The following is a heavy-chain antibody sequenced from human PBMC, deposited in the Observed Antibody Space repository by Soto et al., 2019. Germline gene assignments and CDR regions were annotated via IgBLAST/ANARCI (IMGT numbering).Heavy chain of an antibody. Sequence: QVQLVQSGAEVKKPGSSVKVSCKASGGTFNNYAISWVRQAPGQGLEWMGGIIPIIGTSDYAHKFQGRLAIREDESMGTTFLRLGSLRSEDTARYYWARGGVGVVATSAVDYWGQGTLVTVSS. CDR3: ARGGVGVVATSAVDY. CDR2: IIPIIGTS. D-gene: IGHD2-8*02. V-gene: IGHV1-69*01. CDR1: GGTFNNYA. J-gene: IGHJ4*02.